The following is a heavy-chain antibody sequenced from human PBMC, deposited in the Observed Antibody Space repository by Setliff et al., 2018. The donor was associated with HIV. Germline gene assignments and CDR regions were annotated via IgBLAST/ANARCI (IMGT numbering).Heavy chain of an antibody. V-gene: IGHV1-46*01. D-gene: IGHD3-16*01. Sequence: ASVKVSCKASGYTFTGNYIHWVRQAPGQGLEWMGMINPSGGSASYAQKFQGRVSLTIDTSASTAYMELRSLRSDDTAVYYCARDDGGYNYAEAFDVWGQGTMVTVSS. J-gene: IGHJ3*01. CDR2: INPSGGSA. CDR3: ARDDGGYNYAEAFDV. CDR1: GYTFTGNY.